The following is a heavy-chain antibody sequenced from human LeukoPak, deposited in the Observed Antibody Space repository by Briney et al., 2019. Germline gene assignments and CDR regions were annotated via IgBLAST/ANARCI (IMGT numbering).Heavy chain of an antibody. CDR1: GYTFTGHY. J-gene: IGHJ6*03. Sequence: RASAKVSCKASGYTFTGHYLHWVRQVPGLGLEWMGWINPKSGGTKYGHKFQGRVTMAGDMSISTVYMELSSLTSDDTAVYYCAGGVGNYYYYMDVWGKGTTVTVSS. CDR2: INPKSGGT. CDR3: AGGVGNYYYYMDV. V-gene: IGHV1-2*07. D-gene: IGHD1-26*01.